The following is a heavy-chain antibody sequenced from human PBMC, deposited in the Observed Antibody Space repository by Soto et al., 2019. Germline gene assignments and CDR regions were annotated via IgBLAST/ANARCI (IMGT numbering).Heavy chain of an antibody. J-gene: IGHJ4*02. D-gene: IGHD3-9*01. Sequence: QVQLVQSGAEVRKPGASVKVSCKASGYTCNTYDITWVRQAPGQGPEWIGRVSPSSGNTGYAQKFQARLTMTRNTSISTAYMELSSLTSEDTAVYYCARWAGYSKRGQGTLV. CDR3: ARWAGYSK. CDR1: GYTCNTYD. CDR2: VSPSSGNT. V-gene: IGHV1-8*01.